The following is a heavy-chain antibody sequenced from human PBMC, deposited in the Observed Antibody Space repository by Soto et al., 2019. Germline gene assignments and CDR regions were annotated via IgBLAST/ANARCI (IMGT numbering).Heavy chain of an antibody. D-gene: IGHD6-19*01. CDR2: IIPIFGTA. CDR3: ARGSGYSSGWYRDYYYGMDV. CDR1: GGTFSSYA. Sequence: SVKVSCKASGGTFSSYAISWVRQAPGQGLEWMGGIIPIFGTANYAQKFQGRVTITADESTSTAYMELSSLRSEDTAVYYCARGSGYSSGWYRDYYYGMDVWGQGTTVTVSS. V-gene: IGHV1-69*13. J-gene: IGHJ6*02.